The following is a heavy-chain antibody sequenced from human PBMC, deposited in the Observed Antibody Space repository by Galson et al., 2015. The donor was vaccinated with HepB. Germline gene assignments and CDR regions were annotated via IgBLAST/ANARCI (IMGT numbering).Heavy chain of an antibody. J-gene: IGHJ5*02. CDR1: GGSVSSGSYY. V-gene: IGHV4-61*01. D-gene: IGHD3-3*02. Sequence: SETLSLTCTVSGGSVSSGSYYWSWIRQPPGKGPEWIGYIYYSGITNYNPSLKSRVSISIDTSKNQFSLKLISVTAADTAVYYCAREMAFNHFWSAYYSWFDPWGQGTLVTVSS. CDR2: IYYSGIT. CDR3: AREMAFNHFWSAYYSWFDP.